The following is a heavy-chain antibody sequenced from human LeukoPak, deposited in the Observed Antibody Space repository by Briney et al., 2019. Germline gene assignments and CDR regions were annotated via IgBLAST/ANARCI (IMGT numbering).Heavy chain of an antibody. CDR2: IYWDDDK. D-gene: IGHD3-22*01. J-gene: IGHJ4*02. CDR3: ALEASSGYYFLRYFDY. V-gene: IGHV2-5*02. CDR1: GFSLSTSGVG. Sequence: SGPTLVNPTQTLTLTCTFSGFSLSTSGVGVGWIRQPPGKALEWLALIYWDDDKRYSPSLKSRRTITKDTSKNQVVLTMTNMDPVDTATYYCALEASSGYYFLRYFDYWGQGTLVTVSS.